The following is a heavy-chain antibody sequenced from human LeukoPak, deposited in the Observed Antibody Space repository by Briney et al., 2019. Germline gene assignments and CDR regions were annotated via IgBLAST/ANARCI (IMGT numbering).Heavy chain of an antibody. CDR3: ARGYNWNDGFDY. J-gene: IGHJ4*02. CDR2: IYTSGST. CDR1: GGSISSYY. D-gene: IGHD1-20*01. V-gene: IGHV4-4*07. Sequence: SENLSRNCTVSGGSISSYYWSWIRQPAGKGLEWIGRIYTSGSTNYNPSLKSRVTMSVDTSKNQFSLKLSSVTAADTAVYYCARGYNWNDGFDYWGQGTLVTVSS.